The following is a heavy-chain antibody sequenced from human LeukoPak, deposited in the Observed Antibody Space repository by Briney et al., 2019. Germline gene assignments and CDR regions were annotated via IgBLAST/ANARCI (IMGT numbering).Heavy chain of an antibody. CDR1: GYTFTSYD. CDR2: MNPNSGNT. D-gene: IGHD6-19*01. CDR3: ARLVFGSGWFIDY. Sequence: GASVKVSCKASGYTFTSYDINWVRQATGQGLEWMGWMNPNSGNTGYAQKFQGRVTITRNTSISTAYMELSSLRSEDTAVYYCARLVFGSGWFIDYWGQGTLVTVSS. J-gene: IGHJ4*02. V-gene: IGHV1-8*03.